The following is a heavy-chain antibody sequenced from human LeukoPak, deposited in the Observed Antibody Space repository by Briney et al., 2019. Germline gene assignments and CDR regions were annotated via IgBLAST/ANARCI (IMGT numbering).Heavy chain of an antibody. V-gene: IGHV1-2*02. CDR1: GYTFTGYC. CDR3: AREGYWSGDNCAVGY. Sequence: VASVKVSCKASGYTFTGYCMHWVRQAPGQVLEWMGWINPNIGCTNYAQKFQARVTMTRDTCISTAYMELSRLRSDDTAVYYCAREGYWSGDNCAVGYWGQGTLVTVSS. D-gene: IGHD2-15*01. J-gene: IGHJ4*02. CDR2: INPNIGCT.